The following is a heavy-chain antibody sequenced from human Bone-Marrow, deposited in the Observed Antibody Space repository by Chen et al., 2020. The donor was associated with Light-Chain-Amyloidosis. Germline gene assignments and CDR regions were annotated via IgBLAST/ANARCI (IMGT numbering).Heavy chain of an antibody. J-gene: IGHJ4*02. Sequence: QVQLVQSGAEVKKPGSSVKVSCKASGGTFSSYAISWVRQAPGQGLEWMGGIIPIFGTANYARKFPGTATITAEESTSTAYMELSRLRSEDPAVYYCGGAEAHYFDSGGQGTLVTVSS. CDR3: GGAEAHYFDS. CDR2: IIPIFGTA. CDR1: GGTFSSYA. V-gene: IGHV1-69*01.